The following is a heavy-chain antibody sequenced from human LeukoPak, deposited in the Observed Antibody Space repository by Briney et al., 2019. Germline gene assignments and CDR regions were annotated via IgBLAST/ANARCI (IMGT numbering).Heavy chain of an antibody. J-gene: IGHJ4*02. Sequence: PSETLSLTCTVSGGSISSSSHYWGWIRQPPGRGLEWIGSIYYSGSTYYNPSLKSRVTISVDTSKNQFPLRLSSVTAADTAVYFCARQKITTSDYWGQGTLVTVSS. D-gene: IGHD3-22*01. CDR2: IYYSGST. CDR1: GGSISSSSHY. CDR3: ARQKITTSDY. V-gene: IGHV4-39*01.